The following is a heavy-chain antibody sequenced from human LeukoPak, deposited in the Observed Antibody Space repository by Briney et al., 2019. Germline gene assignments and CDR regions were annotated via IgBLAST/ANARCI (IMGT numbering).Heavy chain of an antibody. CDR3: ARDAGREGVAAKYWFDP. CDR1: SGSIKNSNYY. Sequence: PSETLSLTCTVSSGSIKNSNYYWGWIRQPPGKGLEWIGSIFYDGSADYHPSLKSRVTISVDTSKNQFSLKLSSVTAADTAVYYCARDAGREGVAAKYWFDPWGQGTLVTVSS. D-gene: IGHD2-15*01. V-gene: IGHV4-39*07. CDR2: IFYDGSA. J-gene: IGHJ5*02.